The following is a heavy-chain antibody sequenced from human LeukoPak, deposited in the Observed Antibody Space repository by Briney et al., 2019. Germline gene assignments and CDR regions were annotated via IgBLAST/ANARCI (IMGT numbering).Heavy chain of an antibody. CDR1: GGSISSGTYY. D-gene: IGHD5-12*01. CDR2: IYSSGST. CDR3: ARDLLHRGYAFDI. Sequence: PSETLSLTCTVSGGSISSGTYYWSWIRQTAGKGLEWIGRIYSSGSTNYNPSLKGRVTISVDTSKNQFSLKLNSVTAADTAVYYCARDLLHRGYAFDIWGQGTMVTVSS. V-gene: IGHV4-61*02. J-gene: IGHJ3*02.